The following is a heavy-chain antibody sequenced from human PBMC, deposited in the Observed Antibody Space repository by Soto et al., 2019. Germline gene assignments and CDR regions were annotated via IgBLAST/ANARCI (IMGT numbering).Heavy chain of an antibody. Sequence: PVGSLRLSCSASGFTFSSYDMHWVRQAPGKGLEYVSAISSNGGSTYYADSVKGRFTISRDNPKNTLYLQMSSLRAEDTAVYYCVKLNLIHDFWSGYDYWGQGTLVTVSS. V-gene: IGHV3-64D*06. J-gene: IGHJ4*02. CDR1: GFTFSSYD. CDR3: VKLNLIHDFWSGYDY. D-gene: IGHD3-3*01. CDR2: ISSNGGST.